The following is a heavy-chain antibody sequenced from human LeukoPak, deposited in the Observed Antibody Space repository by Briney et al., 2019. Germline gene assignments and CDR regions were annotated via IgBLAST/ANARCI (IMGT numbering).Heavy chain of an antibody. Sequence: GGSLRLSCAASGFTFSSYWMSWVRQAPGKGLEWVANIKQDGSEKYYVDSVKGRFTISRDNAKNSLYLQMISLRAEDTAIYYCARERTPKHYYGSGTYYRYFDYWGQGTLVTVSS. V-gene: IGHV3-7*01. CDR1: GFTFSSYW. D-gene: IGHD3-10*01. CDR3: ARERTPKHYYGSGTYYRYFDY. CDR2: IKQDGSEK. J-gene: IGHJ4*02.